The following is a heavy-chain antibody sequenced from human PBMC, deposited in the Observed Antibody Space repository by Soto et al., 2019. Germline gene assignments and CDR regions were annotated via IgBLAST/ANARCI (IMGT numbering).Heavy chain of an antibody. CDR1: GFTFSSYA. CDR3: ARAPRIAVAANDAFDI. Sequence: GESLKISCAASGFTFSSYAMHWVRQAPGKGLEWVAVISYDGSNKYYADSVKGRFTISRDNSKNTLYMQMNSLRAEDTAVYYCARAPRIAVAANDAFDIWGQGTMVTVAS. J-gene: IGHJ3*02. V-gene: IGHV3-30-3*01. CDR2: ISYDGSNK. D-gene: IGHD6-19*01.